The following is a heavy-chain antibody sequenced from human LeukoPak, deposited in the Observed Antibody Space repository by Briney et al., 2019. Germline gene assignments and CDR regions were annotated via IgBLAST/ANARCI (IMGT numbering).Heavy chain of an antibody. CDR2: VFYDGDT. D-gene: IGHD5-24*01. Sequence: PSQTLSLTCTVSGGSISSGSYYWSWIRQPPGKGLEWIGYVFYDGDTTSNPSLKSRVTISVDTSKNQFSLRLTSVAAADTAVYYCAREEMAATPRRIGAFDIWGHGTMVTVSS. CDR1: GGSISSGSYY. CDR3: AREEMAATPRRIGAFDI. J-gene: IGHJ3*02. V-gene: IGHV4-61*01.